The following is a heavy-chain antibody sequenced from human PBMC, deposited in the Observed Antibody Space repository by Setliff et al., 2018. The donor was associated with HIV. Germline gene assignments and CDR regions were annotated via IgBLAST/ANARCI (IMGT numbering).Heavy chain of an antibody. V-gene: IGHV4-59*11. D-gene: IGHD6-13*01. CDR2: IYYSGST. CDR1: GGSISSHY. J-gene: IGHJ6*03. Sequence: PSETLSLTCTVSGGSISSHYWSWIRQPPGKGLEWIGYIYYSGSTNYNPSLKSRVTISVDTSKNQFSLKLSSVTAADTAVYYCARSYSGAAGTVYYYYMDVWGKGTTVTVSS. CDR3: ARSYSGAAGTVYYYYMDV.